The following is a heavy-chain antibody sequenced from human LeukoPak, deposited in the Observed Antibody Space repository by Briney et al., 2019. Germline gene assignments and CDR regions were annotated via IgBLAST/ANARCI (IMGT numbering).Heavy chain of an antibody. CDR2: IYYSGST. J-gene: IGHJ4*02. CDR1: GGSISSSSYY. Sequence: SETLSLTCTVSGGSISSSSYYWGWIRQPPGKWLEWIGSIYYSGSTYYNPSLKRRVTISVDTSKNQFSLKLSSVTAADTAVYYCARHRSSSWFYFDYWGQGSLVTVSS. CDR3: ARHRSSSWFYFDY. V-gene: IGHV4-39*01. D-gene: IGHD6-13*01.